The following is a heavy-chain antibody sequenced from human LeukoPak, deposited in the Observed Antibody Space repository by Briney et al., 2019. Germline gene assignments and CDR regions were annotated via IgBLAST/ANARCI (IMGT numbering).Heavy chain of an antibody. CDR1: EYTFTDYY. CDR2: INPNSGDT. CDR3: ASTNDYGDFVYFQH. Sequence: ASVKVSCKASEYTFTDYYMHWVRQAPGQGLEWMGWINPNSGDTNYAQKFQGRVTMTRDTSISTAYMELIRLSSDDTAVYYCASTNDYGDFVYFQHWGQGTLVTVSS. D-gene: IGHD4-17*01. J-gene: IGHJ1*01. V-gene: IGHV1-2*02.